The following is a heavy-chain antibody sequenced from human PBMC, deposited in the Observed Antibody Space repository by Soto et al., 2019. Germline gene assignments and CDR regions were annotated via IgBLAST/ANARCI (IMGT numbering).Heavy chain of an antibody. CDR3: EMLYGIDAVAI. CDR1: GGSINSYY. Sequence: QVQLQESGPGLVKPSETLSLTCTVSGGSINSYYWSWIRQPPGKGLEWIGYIYYSGSTNYNPSLKRIDTLTVETSKTQFPLTLRSVTAADTAVDYWEMLYGIDAVAIWGQGTMVTVSS. D-gene: IGHD3-16*02. V-gene: IGHV4-59*08. J-gene: IGHJ3*02. CDR2: IYYSGST.